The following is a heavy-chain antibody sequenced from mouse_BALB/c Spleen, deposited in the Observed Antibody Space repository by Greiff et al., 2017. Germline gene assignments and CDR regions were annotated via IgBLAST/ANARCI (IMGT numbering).Heavy chain of an antibody. V-gene: IGHV1-7*01. J-gene: IGHJ3*01. Sequence: QVQLKESGAELAKPGASVKMSCKASGYTFTSYWMHWVKQRPGQGLEWIGYINPSTGYTEYNQKFKDKATLTADKSSSTAYMQLSSLTSEDSAVYYCARWGTWCAYWGQGTLVTVSA. D-gene: IGHD3-3*01. CDR3: ARWGTWCAY. CDR1: GYTFTSYW. CDR2: INPSTGYT.